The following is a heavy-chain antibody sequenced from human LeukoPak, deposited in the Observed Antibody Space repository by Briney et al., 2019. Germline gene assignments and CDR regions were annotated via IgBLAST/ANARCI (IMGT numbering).Heavy chain of an antibody. CDR1: GGTISSYH. V-gene: IGHV4-59*08. CDR3: ARQHPAATGTFDY. J-gene: IGHJ4*02. Sequence: SETLSLTCTVSGGTISSYHWGWIRQPPGKGLEWIGFIYYSGNTNYNPSLKSRVTIPVDTSKNQFSLKLNSVTAADTAVYYCARQHPAATGTFDYWGQGTLVSVST. CDR2: IYYSGNT. D-gene: IGHD1/OR15-1a*01.